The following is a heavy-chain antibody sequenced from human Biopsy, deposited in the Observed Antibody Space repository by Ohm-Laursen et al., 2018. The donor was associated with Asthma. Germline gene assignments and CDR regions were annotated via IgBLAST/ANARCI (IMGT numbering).Heavy chain of an antibody. V-gene: IGHV4-39*01. CDR1: GGSMTPTSHY. CDR2: ISYGGKT. Sequence: SETLSLTCTVSGGSMTPTSHYWDWIRQAPGKGLEWIGYISYGGKTSYNPSLKNRVTISRDTSKNQFSLRLTSVTAADTAVYFCARRITIFGVVQKDHGMDAWGQGTTVTVSS. CDR3: ARRITIFGVVQKDHGMDA. D-gene: IGHD3-3*01. J-gene: IGHJ6*02.